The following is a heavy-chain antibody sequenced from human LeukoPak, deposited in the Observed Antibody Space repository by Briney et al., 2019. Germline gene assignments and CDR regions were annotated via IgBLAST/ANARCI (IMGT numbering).Heavy chain of an antibody. CDR1: GGSISSSSYY. V-gene: IGHV4-39*07. J-gene: IGHJ3*02. D-gene: IGHD6-13*01. CDR2: IYYSGST. CDR3: ARGRRYSSRVDDFDI. Sequence: SETLSLICTVSGGSISSSSYYWGWIRQPPGKGLEWIGSIYYSGSTYYNPSLKSRVTISVDTSKNQFSLKLSSVTAADTAVYFCARGRRYSSRVDDFDIWGQGTMVTVSS.